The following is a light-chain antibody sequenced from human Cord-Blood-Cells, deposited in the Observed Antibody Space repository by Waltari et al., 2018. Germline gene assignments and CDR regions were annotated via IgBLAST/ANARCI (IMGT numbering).Light chain of an antibody. V-gene: IGLV1-47*01. CDR3: AAWDDSLSGPV. J-gene: IGLJ3*02. Sequence: QSVLTQPPSASGIPGQRVTISCSGSRSNIGSNYVYWYQQLPGPAPKLLIYRNNQRPSGVPDRFSGSKSGTSASLAISGLRSEDEADYYCAAWDDSLSGPVFGGGTKLTVL. CDR1: RSNIGSNY. CDR2: RNN.